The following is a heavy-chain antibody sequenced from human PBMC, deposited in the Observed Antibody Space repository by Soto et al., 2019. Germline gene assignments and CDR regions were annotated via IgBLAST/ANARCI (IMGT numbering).Heavy chain of an antibody. CDR3: ARVPDR. CDR1: DGSLSGNS. Sequence: TLSLTCIVSDGSLSGNSWSWIRQPPGKGLEWIGYIYHSGSTYYNPSLKSRVTISVDRSKKQFSLKLSSVTAADTAVYYCARVPDRWGQGTLVTVSS. V-gene: IGHV4-30-2*01. J-gene: IGHJ5*02. CDR2: IYHSGST. D-gene: IGHD2-2*01.